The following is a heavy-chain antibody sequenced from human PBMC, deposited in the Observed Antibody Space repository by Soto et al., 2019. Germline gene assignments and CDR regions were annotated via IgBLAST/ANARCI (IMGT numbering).Heavy chain of an antibody. Sequence: QEQLVESGGGVVQPGRSLRLSCAASGFTFSNYAIHWVRQAPGKGLEWVAVVWYDGIKKYYAESVKGRFPISRDNSKNTMYLQMNTLGAEDSALYYCAREIIYTGYEAPRAFDIWGQGTMVTVSS. J-gene: IGHJ3*02. V-gene: IGHV3-33*01. CDR2: VWYDGIKK. D-gene: IGHD5-12*01. CDR3: AREIIYTGYEAPRAFDI. CDR1: GFTFSNYA.